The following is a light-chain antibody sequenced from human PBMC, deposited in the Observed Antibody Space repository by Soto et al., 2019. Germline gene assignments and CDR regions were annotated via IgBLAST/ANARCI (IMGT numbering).Light chain of an antibody. V-gene: IGKV1-5*01. CDR1: QSIGSS. Sequence: DIPMTQSPSTLSASVGDRVTITCRASQSIGSSLAWYQQKPGKAPNLLISDASSLERGVPSRFSGSGSGAEFTLTIRSLQPDDFATYYCQQYNGYSRTFGQGTKVEIK. J-gene: IGKJ1*01. CDR2: DAS. CDR3: QQYNGYSRT.